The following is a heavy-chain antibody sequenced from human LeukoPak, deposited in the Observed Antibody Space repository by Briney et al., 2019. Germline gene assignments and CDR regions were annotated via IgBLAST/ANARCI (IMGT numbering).Heavy chain of an antibody. J-gene: IGHJ6*02. V-gene: IGHV4-59*08. Sequence: SETLSLTCTVSGGSISSYYWSWIRQPPGKGLEWIGYIYYSGSTSYNPPLKSRVTISVDTSKNQFSLKLSSVTAADTAVYYCARLSLYGMDVWGQGTTVTVSS. CDR1: GGSISSYY. CDR2: IYYSGST. D-gene: IGHD3-16*02. CDR3: ARLSLYGMDV.